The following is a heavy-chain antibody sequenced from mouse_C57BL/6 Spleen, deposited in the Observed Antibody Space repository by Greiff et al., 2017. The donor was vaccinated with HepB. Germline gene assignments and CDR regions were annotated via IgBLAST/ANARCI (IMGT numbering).Heavy chain of an antibody. Sequence: VKLVESGAELVKPGASVKISCKASGYAFSSYWMNWVKQRPGKGLEWIGQIYPGDGDTNYNGKFKGKATLTADKSSSTAYMQLSSLTSEDSAVYFCARHYSPYYYAMDYWGQGTSVTVSS. V-gene: IGHV1-80*01. CDR1: GYAFSSYW. CDR3: ARHYSPYYYAMDY. J-gene: IGHJ4*01. D-gene: IGHD2-12*01. CDR2: IYPGDGDT.